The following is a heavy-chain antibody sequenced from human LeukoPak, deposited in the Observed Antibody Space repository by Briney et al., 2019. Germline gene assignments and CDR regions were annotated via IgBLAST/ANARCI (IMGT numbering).Heavy chain of an antibody. V-gene: IGHV1-2*02. D-gene: IGHD3-10*01. Sequence: ASVKVSCKTSGYTFTTYGVTWVRQAPGQGLEWMGWINPKSGGTNYAQKFQGRVTMTRDTSISTAYMEMSRLRSDDTAVYYCARNLWFGESSDAFDMWGQGTMVTVSS. J-gene: IGHJ3*02. CDR3: ARNLWFGESSDAFDM. CDR2: INPKSGGT. CDR1: GYTFTTYG.